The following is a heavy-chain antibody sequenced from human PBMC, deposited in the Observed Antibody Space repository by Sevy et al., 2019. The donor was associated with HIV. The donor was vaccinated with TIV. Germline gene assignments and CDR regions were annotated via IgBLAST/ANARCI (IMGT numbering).Heavy chain of an antibody. D-gene: IGHD6-6*01. CDR2: IIPIFGTA. J-gene: IGHJ6*02. Sequence: ASVKVSCKASGGTFSSYAISWVRQAPGQGLEWMGGIIPIFGTANYAQKFQGRVTITVDESMSPAYMELSSLRSEDTAVYYCAREVRAARPGDYYYYGMDVWGPGTTVTVSS. CDR1: GGTFSSYA. CDR3: AREVRAARPGDYYYYGMDV. V-gene: IGHV1-69*13.